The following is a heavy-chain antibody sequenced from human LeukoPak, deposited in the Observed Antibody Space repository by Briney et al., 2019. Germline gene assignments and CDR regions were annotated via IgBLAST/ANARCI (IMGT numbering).Heavy chain of an antibody. D-gene: IGHD3-10*01. Sequence: PTGGSLRLSCAASGFTFSSYAMSWVRQAPGKGLEWVSAISGSGGSTYYADSVKGRFTISRDNSKNTLYLQMNSLRAEDTAVYYCAKDGPYLFGELLPYWGQGTLVTVSS. V-gene: IGHV3-23*01. J-gene: IGHJ4*02. CDR3: AKDGPYLFGELLPY. CDR2: ISGSGGST. CDR1: GFTFSSYA.